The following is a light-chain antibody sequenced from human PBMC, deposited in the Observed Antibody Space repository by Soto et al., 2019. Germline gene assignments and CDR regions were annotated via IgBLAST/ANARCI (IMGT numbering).Light chain of an antibody. CDR3: SSYTSGSTFYV. CDR1: SSDIGGYNY. J-gene: IGLJ1*01. V-gene: IGLV2-14*01. Sequence: QSARAQPGSVSGSPGQSITISSTGTSSDIGGYNYVSWFQQHPGKAPKLMISDVSNRPSGVSNRFSGSKSGNTASLTISGLQAEDEADYYCSSYTSGSTFYVFGTGTKVTVL. CDR2: DVS.